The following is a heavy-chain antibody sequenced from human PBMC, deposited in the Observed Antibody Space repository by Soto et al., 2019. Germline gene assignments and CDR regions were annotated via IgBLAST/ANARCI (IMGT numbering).Heavy chain of an antibody. J-gene: IGHJ4*02. Sequence: QVQLVQSGAEVKKPGASVKVSCKASRYSFTDYYMHWVRQSPGQGLEWMGWIHPNSGVTKFPQKFQGRVIMTRATSISTVYMELRRLTSDDTAVYYCARAGLTTLELATTYWGQGTLVTVSS. CDR1: RYSFTDYY. D-gene: IGHD5-12*01. CDR3: ARAGLTTLELATTY. CDR2: IHPNSGVT. V-gene: IGHV1-2*02.